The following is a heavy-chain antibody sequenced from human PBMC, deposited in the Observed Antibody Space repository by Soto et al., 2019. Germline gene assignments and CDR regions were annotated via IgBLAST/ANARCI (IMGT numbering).Heavy chain of an antibody. CDR3: ATSHYDFWSSPTRYYYYYYVKDV. CDR2: VIPIFGTA. CDR1: GGTLSSCA. D-gene: IGHD3-3*01. V-gene: IGHV1-69*13. Sequence: SLKVSCEESGGTLSSCAMSWVRQALGQGLEWMGGVIPIFGTANYAQKFQGRVTITADESTSTPYMELSSLRSEDTAVYYCATSHYDFWSSPTRYYYYYYVKDVPGQSTTVNASS. J-gene: IGHJ6*02.